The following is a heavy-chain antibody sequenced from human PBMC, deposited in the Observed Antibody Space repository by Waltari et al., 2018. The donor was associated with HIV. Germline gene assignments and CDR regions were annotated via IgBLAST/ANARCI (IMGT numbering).Heavy chain of an antibody. J-gene: IGHJ6*02. CDR1: GFTFSSYT. Sequence: EVQLVESGGGLVKPGGSLRLSCAASGFTFSSYTMNWVRQAPGKGLERVSSISTSSSYIYHTDSVKGRFTISRDNAKNSLYLQMNSLRVEDTAVYYCVREKRFTYYGLDVWGQGTTVTVSS. D-gene: IGHD3-3*01. V-gene: IGHV3-21*01. CDR2: ISTSSSYI. CDR3: VREKRFTYYGLDV.